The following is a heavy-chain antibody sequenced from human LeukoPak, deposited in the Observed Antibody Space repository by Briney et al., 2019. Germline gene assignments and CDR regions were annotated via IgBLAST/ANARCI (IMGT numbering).Heavy chain of an antibody. CDR2: IYYSGST. D-gene: IGHD5-18*01. J-gene: IGHJ4*02. V-gene: IGHV4-59*01. Sequence: PSETLSLTCTVSGGSISSYYWSWVRQPPGKGLEWIGYIYYSGSTNYNPSLKSRVTISVDTSKNQFSLKLSSVTAADTAVYYCARGYSYGYGYFDYWGQGTLVTVSS. CDR1: GGSISSYY. CDR3: ARGYSYGYGYFDY.